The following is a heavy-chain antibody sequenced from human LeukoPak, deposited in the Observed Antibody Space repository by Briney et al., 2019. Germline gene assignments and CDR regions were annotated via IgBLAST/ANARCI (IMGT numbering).Heavy chain of an antibody. CDR3: ARDPHTGDFDY. J-gene: IGHJ4*02. Sequence: SGTVSLTCTVSGYSISSDYYWGWIRQPPGRGLEWIARMHHSGNTYYNPSLRSRGTISLDTSKNQFSLKPNSVTAADTAVYYCARDPHTGDFDYWGQGTLVTVSS. CDR1: GYSISSDYY. D-gene: IGHD5-18*01. CDR2: MHHSGNT. V-gene: IGHV4-38-2*02.